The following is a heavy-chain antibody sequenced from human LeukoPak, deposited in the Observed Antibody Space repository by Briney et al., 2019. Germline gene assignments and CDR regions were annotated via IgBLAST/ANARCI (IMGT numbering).Heavy chain of an antibody. D-gene: IGHD2-2*01. CDR2: IYPGDSDT. V-gene: IGHV5-51*01. CDR1: GYSFTSYW. Sequence: GESLKISCKGSGYSFTSYWIGWVRQMPGKGLEWMGIIYPGDSDTRYSPSFQGQVTISADKSISTAYLQWSSLKASDTAMYYCARSLKPLYCSSTSCYDTDWFDPWGQGTLVTVSS. J-gene: IGHJ5*02. CDR3: ARSLKPLYCSSTSCYDTDWFDP.